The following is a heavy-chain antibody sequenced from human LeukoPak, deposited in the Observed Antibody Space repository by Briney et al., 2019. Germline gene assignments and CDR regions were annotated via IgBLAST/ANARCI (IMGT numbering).Heavy chain of an antibody. V-gene: IGHV3-7*01. D-gene: IGHD5-12*01. Sequence: GGSLRLSCAASGFSFSTYWMSWVRQAPGKGLEWVANIKQDGSETYYVNSVKGRFAISRDNATNSLYLQMDSLRAEDTAVYYCASLSSIVATFWGQGTLVTVSS. CDR3: ASLSSIVATF. CDR2: IKQDGSET. J-gene: IGHJ4*02. CDR1: GFSFSTYW.